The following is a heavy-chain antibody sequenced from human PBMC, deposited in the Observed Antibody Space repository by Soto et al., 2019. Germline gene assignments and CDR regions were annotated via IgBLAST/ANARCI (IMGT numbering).Heavy chain of an antibody. CDR2: IYYTGTH. CDR1: GGSISSGGYY. V-gene: IGHV4-61*08. J-gene: IGHJ5*02. D-gene: IGHD3-22*01. CDR3: ARDRDRHSSGLPSFDP. Sequence: PSETLSLTCTVSGGSISSGGYYWSWIRQHPGTGLEWIGYIYYTGTHDYNPSLRGRATISVDTSKDQFSLKLTSVTAADTAVYYCARDRDRHSSGLPSFDPWGQGILVTVSS.